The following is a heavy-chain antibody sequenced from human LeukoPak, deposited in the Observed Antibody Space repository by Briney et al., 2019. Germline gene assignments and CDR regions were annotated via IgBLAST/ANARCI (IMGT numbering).Heavy chain of an antibody. V-gene: IGHV3-53*01. D-gene: IGHD5-18*01. CDR3: ARMIYSYGPNGAFDI. CDR2: IYSGGST. Sequence: PGGSLRLFCAASGFTVSSNYRSWVRQAPGKGLEWVSVIYSGGSTYYADSVKGRFTISRDNSKNTLYLQMNSLRAEDTAVYYCARMIYSYGPNGAFDIWGQGTMVTVSS. J-gene: IGHJ3*02. CDR1: GFTVSSNY.